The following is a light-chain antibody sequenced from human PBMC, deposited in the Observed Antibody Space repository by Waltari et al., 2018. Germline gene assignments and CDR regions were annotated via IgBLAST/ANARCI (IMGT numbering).Light chain of an antibody. CDR1: QSVTRA. CDR3: QHYLRLPVT. Sequence: SCRTSQSVTRALAWYQQEPGQAPRLLIYGASNRATGIPDRFSGSGSGTDFSLTISSLEPEDFAVYYCQHYLRLPVTFGQGTKVEVK. V-gene: IGKV3-20*01. CDR2: GAS. J-gene: IGKJ1*01.